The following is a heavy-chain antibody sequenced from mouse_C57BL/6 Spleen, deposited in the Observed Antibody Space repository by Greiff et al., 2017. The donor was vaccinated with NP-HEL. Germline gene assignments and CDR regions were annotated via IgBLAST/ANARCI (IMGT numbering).Heavy chain of an antibody. J-gene: IGHJ4*01. Sequence: VQLKESGTVLARPGASVKMSCKTSGYTFTSYWMHWVKQRPGQGLEWIGAIYPGNSDTSYNQKFKGKAKLTAVTSASTAYMELSSLTNEDSAVYYCTITTVVVNYYAMDYWGQGTSVTVSS. CDR1: GYTFTSYW. CDR2: IYPGNSDT. CDR3: TITTVVVNYYAMDY. V-gene: IGHV1-5*01. D-gene: IGHD1-1*01.